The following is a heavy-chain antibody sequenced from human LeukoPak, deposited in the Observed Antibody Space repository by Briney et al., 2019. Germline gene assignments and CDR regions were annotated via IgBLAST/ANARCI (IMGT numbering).Heavy chain of an antibody. J-gene: IGHJ4*02. V-gene: IGHV3-23*01. Sequence: SGGSLRLSCAASGFTFSSYAMTWVRQVPGRGLEWVSAISGSGGSTYYADSVKGRFTISRDNSKNTLYLQMNSLRAEDTAVYYCAKGVDESVIDYWGQGTLVTVSS. CDR3: AKGVDESVIDY. CDR2: ISGSGGST. CDR1: GFTFSSYA.